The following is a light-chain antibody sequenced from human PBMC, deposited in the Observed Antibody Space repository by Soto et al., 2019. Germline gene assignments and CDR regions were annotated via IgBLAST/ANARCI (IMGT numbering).Light chain of an antibody. J-gene: IGKJ4*01. CDR1: QYIYNY. Sequence: DIQMTQSPSSLSASVGDRVTITCRASQYIYNYLSWYQQKPEKAPKLLIYDTSSLQSAVPPRFSGSGSGTDFTLSINSLQPEDFATYYSQQTYSTPLTFGGGTKVEIK. CDR3: QQTYSTPLT. V-gene: IGKV1-39*01. CDR2: DTS.